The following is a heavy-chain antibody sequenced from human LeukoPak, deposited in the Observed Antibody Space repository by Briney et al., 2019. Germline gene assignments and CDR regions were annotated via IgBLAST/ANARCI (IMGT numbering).Heavy chain of an antibody. CDR2: IQYDGNNK. CDR1: GFTFKTYG. Sequence: GGSLRLSCAASGFTFKTYGMHWVRQAPGKGLEWVAFIQYDGNNKYYADSVKGRFNISRDSSQNTVYLQMNSLRAEDTAVYYCAKTLLVRDYWGQGTRVTVSS. V-gene: IGHV3-30*02. J-gene: IGHJ4*02. D-gene: IGHD3-10*01. CDR3: AKTLLVRDY.